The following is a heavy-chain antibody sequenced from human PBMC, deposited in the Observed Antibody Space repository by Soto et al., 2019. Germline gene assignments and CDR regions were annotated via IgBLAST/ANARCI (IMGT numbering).Heavy chain of an antibody. V-gene: IGHV3-48*02. J-gene: IGHJ3*01. Sequence: DVQLAESGGGLVQPGGSLRLSCVASGFPYSVYSMDWVRQVPGKGLEWLAYVSPGGDTVHYADSVNGRFFISRDTPRNSVFLQMNSLRHEDTAVYYCVRGSRANCFALWGPGTVVTVSS. CDR3: VRGSRANCFAL. CDR2: VSPGGDTV. CDR1: GFPYSVYS.